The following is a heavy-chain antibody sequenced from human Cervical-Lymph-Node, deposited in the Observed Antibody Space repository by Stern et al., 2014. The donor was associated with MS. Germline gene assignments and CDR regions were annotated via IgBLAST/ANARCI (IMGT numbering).Heavy chain of an antibody. V-gene: IGHV1-46*01. J-gene: IGHJ4*02. Sequence: VQLVESGAELKQPGASGKVSCKASGYSFITYYVHWVRQAPGQGLEWMGFIIPSGGSTTYAQKFQGRVTMTRDTSTSTVYMELSSLRSEDTAVYYCALLVAGTLNADYWGQGTLVTVSS. D-gene: IGHD6-19*01. CDR1: GYSFITYY. CDR3: ALLVAGTLNADY. CDR2: IIPSGGST.